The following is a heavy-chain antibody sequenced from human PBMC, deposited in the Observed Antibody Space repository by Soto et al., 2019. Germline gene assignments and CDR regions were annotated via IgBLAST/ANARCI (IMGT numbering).Heavy chain of an antibody. CDR1: GGSFSGYY. V-gene: IGHV4-34*01. CDR2: INHSGST. J-gene: IGHJ4*02. D-gene: IGHD2-15*01. Sequence: SETLSVTSAVDGGSFSGYYWSWIRQPPGKGLEWIGEINHSGSTNYNPSLKSRVTISVDTSKNQFSLKLSSVTAADTAVYYCARGERLWWPSGGFDYWGQGTLVTVSS. CDR3: ARGERLWWPSGGFDY.